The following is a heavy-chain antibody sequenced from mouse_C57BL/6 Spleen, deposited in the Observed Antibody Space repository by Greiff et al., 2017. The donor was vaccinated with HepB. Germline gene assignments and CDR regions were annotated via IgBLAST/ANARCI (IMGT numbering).Heavy chain of an antibody. CDR1: GYSFTGYY. CDR3: ARRLLRYSWYFDV. J-gene: IGHJ1*03. D-gene: IGHD1-1*01. Sequence: EVKLVESGPELVKPGASVKISCKASGYSFTGYYMNWVKQSPEKSLEWIGEINPSTGGTTYNQKFKAKATLTVDKSSSTAYMQLKSLTSEDSAVYDCARRLLRYSWYFDVWGTGTTVTVSS. V-gene: IGHV1-42*01. CDR2: INPSTGGT.